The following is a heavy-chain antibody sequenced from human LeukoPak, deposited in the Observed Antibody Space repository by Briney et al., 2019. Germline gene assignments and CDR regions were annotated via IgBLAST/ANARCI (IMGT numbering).Heavy chain of an antibody. J-gene: IGHJ2*01. Sequence: GASVKVSCKASGGTFSSYVVSWVRQAPGQGLEWMGRIIPIVGTTNYAQKFQGRVTITTDESQRTVYMELRSMRSEDTAVYYCAKDSDGIRAIKKWYFDLWGRGTLVTVSS. CDR2: IIPIVGTT. CDR1: GGTFSSYV. V-gene: IGHV1-69*05. CDR3: AKDSDGIRAIKKWYFDL. D-gene: IGHD1-14*01.